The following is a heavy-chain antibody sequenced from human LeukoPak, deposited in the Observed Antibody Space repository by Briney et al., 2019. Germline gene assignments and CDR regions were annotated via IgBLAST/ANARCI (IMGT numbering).Heavy chain of an antibody. CDR3: TKLKGWYGEGSFDY. D-gene: IGHD6-19*01. CDR1: GFTVSSNY. Sequence: GGSLRLSCAASGFTVSSNYMSWVRQPAGKGLEWVSVLYSGGATFYADSVKGRFTISRDTSKNTLYLQMNDLRADDTAVYYCTKLKGWYGEGSFDYWGQGTLVPGSS. J-gene: IGHJ4*02. CDR2: LYSGGAT. V-gene: IGHV3-53*01.